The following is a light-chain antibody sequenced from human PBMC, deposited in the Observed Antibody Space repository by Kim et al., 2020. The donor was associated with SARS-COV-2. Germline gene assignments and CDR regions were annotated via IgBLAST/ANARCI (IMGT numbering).Light chain of an antibody. V-gene: IGLV1-44*01. Sequence: QSVLTQPPSASGTPGQRVTISCSGSSPNIGSNAVSWYQQLPGTAPKLLVYSNDQRPSGVPDRFSGSRSGTSASLAISGLESEDEADYYCAAWDDSRYGRVFGGGTQLTVL. CDR1: SPNIGSNA. CDR3: AAWDDSRYGRV. CDR2: SND. J-gene: IGLJ3*02.